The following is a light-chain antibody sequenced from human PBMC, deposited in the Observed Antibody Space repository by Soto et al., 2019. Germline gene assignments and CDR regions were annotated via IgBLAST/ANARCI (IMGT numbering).Light chain of an antibody. V-gene: IGKV3-20*01. J-gene: IGKJ4*01. Sequence: EIVLTPSPGTLSLSPGERATLSCRASQSVSSSYLAWYQQKPGQAPRLLIYGASSRATGIPDRFSGSGSGTDFTLTISRLEPEDFGVYYCQQYGSSPPVTFGGGTKVEIK. CDR1: QSVSSSY. CDR3: QQYGSSPPVT. CDR2: GAS.